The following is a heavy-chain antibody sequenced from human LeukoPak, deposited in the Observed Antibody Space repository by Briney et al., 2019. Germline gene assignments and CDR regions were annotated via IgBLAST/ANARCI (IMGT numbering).Heavy chain of an antibody. V-gene: IGHV3-64*01. CDR3: ARDPHCGSTSCLSYFDY. J-gene: IGHJ4*02. CDR2: ISSDGGVT. D-gene: IGHD2-2*01. Sequence: PGGSLRLSCAASGFTFSSHAMHWVRQAPGKGLEYVSAISSDGGVTYYANSVKGRFTISRDKSKNTVHLQMGSLRGEDMAVYYCARDPHCGSTSCLSYFDYWGQGTLVTVSS. CDR1: GFTFSSHA.